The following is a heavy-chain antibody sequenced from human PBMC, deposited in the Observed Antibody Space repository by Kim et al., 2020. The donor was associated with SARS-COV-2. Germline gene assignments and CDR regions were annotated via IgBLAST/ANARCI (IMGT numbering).Heavy chain of an antibody. D-gene: IGHD3-22*01. CDR1: GGSVSSGSYY. CDR3: ARGERNYYDSSGYFDY. V-gene: IGHV4-61*01. J-gene: IGHJ4*02. CDR2: IYYSGST. Sequence: SETLSLTCTVSGGSVSSGSYYWSWIRQPPGKGLEWIGYIYYSGSTNYNPSLKSRVTISVDTSKNQFSLKLSSVTAADTAVYYCARGERNYYDSSGYFDYWGQGTLVTVSS.